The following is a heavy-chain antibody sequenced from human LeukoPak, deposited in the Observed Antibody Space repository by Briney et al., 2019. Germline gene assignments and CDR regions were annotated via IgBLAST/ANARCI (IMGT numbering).Heavy chain of an antibody. CDR1: GGSISSGGYS. CDR2: IYHSGST. V-gene: IGHV4-30-2*01. CDR3: ARGYCSSTSCYYYYGMDV. D-gene: IGHD2-2*01. Sequence: SETLSLTCAVSGGSISSGGYSWSWIRQPPGKGLEWIGYIYHSGSTYYNPSLKSRVTISVDTSKNQFSLKLSSVTAADTAVYYCARGYCSSTSCYYYYGMDVWGQGTTVTVSS. J-gene: IGHJ6*02.